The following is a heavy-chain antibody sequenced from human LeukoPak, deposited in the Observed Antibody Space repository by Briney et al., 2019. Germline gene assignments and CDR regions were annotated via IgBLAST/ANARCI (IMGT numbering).Heavy chain of an antibody. CDR1: GFTFSSYR. CDR2: ISYDGSNK. J-gene: IGHJ4*02. Sequence: PGGSLRLSCAASGFTFSSYRMHWVRQAPGKGLEWVAVISYDGSNKYYADSVKGRFTISRDNSKNTLYLQMNSLRAEDTAVYYCAKIAAANCGGDCYSGAYYFDYWGQGTLVTVSS. D-gene: IGHD2-21*02. CDR3: AKIAAANCGGDCYSGAYYFDY. V-gene: IGHV3-30*18.